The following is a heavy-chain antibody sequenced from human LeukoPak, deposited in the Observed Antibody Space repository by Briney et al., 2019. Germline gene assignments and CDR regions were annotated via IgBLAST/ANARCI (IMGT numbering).Heavy chain of an antibody. CDR3: ASGYFIAARLDY. CDR2: INPNSGGT. V-gene: IGHV1-2*02. CDR1: GYTFTGYY. D-gene: IGHD6-6*01. Sequence: ASVKVSCKASGYTFTGYYMHWVRQAPGQGLEWMGWINPNSGGTNYAQKFQGRVTMTRDTSISTAYMELSRPGSDDTAVYYCASGYFIAARLDYWGQGALVTVSS. J-gene: IGHJ4*02.